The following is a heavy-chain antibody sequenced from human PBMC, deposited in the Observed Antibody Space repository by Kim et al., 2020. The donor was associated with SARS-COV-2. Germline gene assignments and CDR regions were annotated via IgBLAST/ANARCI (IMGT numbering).Heavy chain of an antibody. CDR1: GFTFSDYY. D-gene: IGHD2-15*01. CDR3: ARESREKGIGVGSPYYFDY. V-gene: IGHV3-11*06. Sequence: GGSLRLSCAASGFTFSDYYMSWIRQAPGKGLEWVSYISSSSSYTNYADSVKGRFTISRDNAKNSLYLQMNSLRAEDTAVYYCARESREKGIGVGSPYYFDYWGQGTLVTVSS. J-gene: IGHJ4*02. CDR2: ISSSSSYT.